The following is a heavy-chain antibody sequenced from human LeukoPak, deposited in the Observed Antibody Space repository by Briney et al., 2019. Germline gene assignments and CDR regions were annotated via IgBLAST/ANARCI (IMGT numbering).Heavy chain of an antibody. Sequence: ASVKVSCKASGYTFTGYYMHWVRQAPGQGLEWMGWINPNSGGTNYAQKFQGRVTMTRDTSISTAYMELSRLRSDDTAVYYCARVMVVPAARWFDPWGQGTLVTVSS. CDR3: ARVMVVPAARWFDP. V-gene: IGHV1-2*02. D-gene: IGHD2-2*01. J-gene: IGHJ5*02. CDR1: GYTFTGYY. CDR2: INPNSGGT.